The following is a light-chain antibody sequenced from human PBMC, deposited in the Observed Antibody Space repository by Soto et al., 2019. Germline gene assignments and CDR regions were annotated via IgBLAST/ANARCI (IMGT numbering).Light chain of an antibody. V-gene: IGLV2-14*01. Sequence: QSVLTQPASVSGYLAQSSTISFNGTSSDVGGHDYVSWYRQHPGKAPKLTIFEGRNRPSGVSNRFSGSKSGNTASLTISGLRAEDEAHYYCSSYTDSDSFYVFGSGTKVTVL. CDR3: SSYTDSDSFYV. CDR1: SSDVGGHDY. J-gene: IGLJ1*01. CDR2: EGR.